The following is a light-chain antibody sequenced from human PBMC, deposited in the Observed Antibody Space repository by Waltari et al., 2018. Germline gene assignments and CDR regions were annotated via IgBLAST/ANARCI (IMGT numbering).Light chain of an antibody. Sequence: EIVLTQSPATLSLSPGQRATLSCRASQSVSINLGWYQQKLGQPPRLLIYDTSNRATGIPDRFSASGFGTDFTLTISSLEPEDFAVYFCQQTSSWPLTFGGGTKVE. CDR1: QSVSIN. CDR3: QQTSSWPLT. CDR2: DTS. J-gene: IGKJ4*01. V-gene: IGKV3-11*01.